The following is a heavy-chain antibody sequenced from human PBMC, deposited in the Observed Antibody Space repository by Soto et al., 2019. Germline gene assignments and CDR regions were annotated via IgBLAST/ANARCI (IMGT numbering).Heavy chain of an antibody. V-gene: IGHV1-18*01. Sequence: QVQLVQSGAEVKKPGASVKVSCKASGYTFTSYGISWVRQAPGQGLEWMGWISAYNGNTNYAQKLQGRVTMTTDTATSTAYMELRSLRSDDTAVYYYARDLGYSGYEEGVLFDIWGQGTMVTVSS. J-gene: IGHJ3*02. CDR3: ARDLGYSGYEEGVLFDI. CDR1: GYTFTSYG. CDR2: ISAYNGNT. D-gene: IGHD5-12*01.